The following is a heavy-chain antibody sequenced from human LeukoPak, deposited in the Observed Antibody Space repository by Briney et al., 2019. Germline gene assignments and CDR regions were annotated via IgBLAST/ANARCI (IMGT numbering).Heavy chain of an antibody. J-gene: IGHJ4*02. CDR3: ARDRKSVVVAATLAYYFDY. CDR2: ISYDGSNK. Sequence: GGSLRLSCAASGFTFSSYAMHWVRQAPGKGLEWVAVISYDGSNKYYADSVKGRFTIFRDNSKNTLYLQMNSLRAEDTAVYYCARDRKSVVVAATLAYYFDYWGQGTLVTVSS. D-gene: IGHD2-15*01. V-gene: IGHV3-30*04. CDR1: GFTFSSYA.